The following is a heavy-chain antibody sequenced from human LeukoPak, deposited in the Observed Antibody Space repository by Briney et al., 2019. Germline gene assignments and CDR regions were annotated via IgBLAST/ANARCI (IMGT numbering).Heavy chain of an antibody. CDR2: LYSGGTT. CDR3: ARDLETDISDAFHI. J-gene: IGHJ3*02. CDR1: GFTVSSHY. D-gene: IGHD3-9*01. Sequence: GGSLRLSCAASGFTVSSHYMSWLRQAPGKGLEWVSVLYSGGTTYYADSVKGRFTISRDNSKNTLYLQMNSLRAEDTAVYYCARDLETDISDAFHIWGQGTMVTVSS. V-gene: IGHV3-66*01.